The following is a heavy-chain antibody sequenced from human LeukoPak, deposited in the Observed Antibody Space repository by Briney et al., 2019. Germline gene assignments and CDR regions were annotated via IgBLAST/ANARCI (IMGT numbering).Heavy chain of an antibody. CDR3: ARTYYCSGGSCYSP. CDR2: INHSGST. CDR1: GGSFSGYY. Sequence: SETLSLTCAVYGGSFSGYYWSWIRQPPGKGLEWIGEINHSGSTNYNPSLKSRVTISVDTSKNQFSLKLSSVTAADTAVYYCARTYYCSGGSCYSPWGQGTLVTVSS. D-gene: IGHD2-15*01. V-gene: IGHV4-34*01. J-gene: IGHJ4*02.